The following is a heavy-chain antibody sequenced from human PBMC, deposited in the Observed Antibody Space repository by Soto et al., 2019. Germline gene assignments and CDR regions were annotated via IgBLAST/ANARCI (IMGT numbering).Heavy chain of an antibody. V-gene: IGHV3-30-3*01. J-gene: IGHJ6*02. CDR3: ASEDCRDTNCYSSYSSYYYGMDV. CDR2: ISSDGSNK. Sequence: QVQLVESGGGVVQPGRSLRLSCASSGFTVSNYAFHWVRQAPGKGLEWVAVISSDGSNKYYADSVKGRFTISRDNSKDTLFLLMDSLRPEVTAMSYCASEDCRDTNCYSSYSSYYYGMDVWGQGTTVTVSS. D-gene: IGHD2-2*02. CDR1: GFTVSNYA.